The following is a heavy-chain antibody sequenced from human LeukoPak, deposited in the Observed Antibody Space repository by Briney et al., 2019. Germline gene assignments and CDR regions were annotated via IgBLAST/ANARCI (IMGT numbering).Heavy chain of an antibody. Sequence: GGSLRLSCVASAFTFGDHWMSWVRQAPGKGLEWVAHMNQDGTEKNYLDSVKGRFTISRDNTKNSVHLQVNSLRVEDTAEYYCARGHYGLDVWGQGATVIVSS. V-gene: IGHV3-7*01. CDR1: AFTFGDHW. CDR3: ARGHYGLDV. CDR2: MNQDGTEK. J-gene: IGHJ6*02.